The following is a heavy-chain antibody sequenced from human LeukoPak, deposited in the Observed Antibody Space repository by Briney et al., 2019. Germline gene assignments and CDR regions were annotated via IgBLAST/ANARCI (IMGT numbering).Heavy chain of an antibody. Sequence: SETLSLTCTVSGGSISSYYWSWIRQPPGKGLEWIGEINHSGSTKYNPSLKSRVTISVDTSKNQFSLKLTSVTAADTALYYCGRHRPGYTYPTDVDVWGKGATVTVSS. D-gene: IGHD5-18*01. V-gene: IGHV4-34*01. CDR2: INHSGST. CDR1: GGSISSYY. J-gene: IGHJ6*04. CDR3: GRHRPGYTYPTDVDV.